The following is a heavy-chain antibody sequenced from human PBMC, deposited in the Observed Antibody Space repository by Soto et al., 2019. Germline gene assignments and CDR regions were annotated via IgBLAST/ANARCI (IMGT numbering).Heavy chain of an antibody. J-gene: IGHJ4*02. CDR2: IYYSGST. CDR1: GGSISSYY. Sequence: SETLSLTCTVSGGSISSYYWSWIRQPPGKGLEWIGYIYYSGSTNYNPSLKSRVTISVGTSKNQFSLDLSSMTAADTAVYYCARGLFSEDYYSGGWYYFDSWGQGTLVTVSS. CDR3: ARGLFSEDYYSGGWYYFDS. D-gene: IGHD3-10*01. V-gene: IGHV4-59*12.